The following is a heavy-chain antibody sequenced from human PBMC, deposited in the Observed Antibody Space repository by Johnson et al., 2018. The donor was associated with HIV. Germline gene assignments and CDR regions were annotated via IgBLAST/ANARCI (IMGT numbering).Heavy chain of an antibody. D-gene: IGHD7-27*01. J-gene: IGHJ3*02. V-gene: IGHV3-30*03. CDR2: ISYDGSNK. CDR3: ARDLTNWGVGDAFDI. CDR1: GFTFTEYG. Sequence: QMQLVESGGGVVRPGGSLTLSCVVSGFTFTEYGMSWVRQAPGKGLDWVTVISYDGSNKYYADSVQASVTISRDNSKNTLYLQMNSLRAEDTAVYYCARDLTNWGVGDAFDIWGQGTMVTVSS.